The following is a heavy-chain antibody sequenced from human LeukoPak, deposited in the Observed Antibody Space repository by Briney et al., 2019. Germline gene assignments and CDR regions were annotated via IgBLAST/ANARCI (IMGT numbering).Heavy chain of an antibody. CDR2: INPNSGGT. CDR1: GYTFTSYD. J-gene: IGHJ4*02. D-gene: IGHD5-18*01. CDR3: ARDKGPYSYAYTPGGFDY. Sequence: ASVKVSCKASGYTFTSYDINWVRQAPGQGLEWMGWINPNSGGTNYAQKFQGRVTMTRDTSISTAYMELSRLRSDDTAVYYCARDKGPYSYAYTPGGFDYWGQGTLVTVSS. V-gene: IGHV1-2*02.